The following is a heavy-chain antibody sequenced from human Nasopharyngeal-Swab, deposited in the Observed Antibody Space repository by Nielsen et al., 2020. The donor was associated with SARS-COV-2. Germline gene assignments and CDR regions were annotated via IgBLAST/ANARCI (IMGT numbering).Heavy chain of an antibody. CDR1: GFTFNNYA. CDR3: AMLEGSGSYFSRPTDY. Sequence: GESLKISCAASGFTFNNYAMNWVRQAPGKGLEWVSGISGSGGSTHYADSVKGRFTISRDNSQNTLYLQMSSLRAEDTAVYYCAMLEGSGSYFSRPTDYWGQGTTVTVSS. V-gene: IGHV3-23*01. D-gene: IGHD3-10*01. CDR2: ISGSGGST. J-gene: IGHJ6*02.